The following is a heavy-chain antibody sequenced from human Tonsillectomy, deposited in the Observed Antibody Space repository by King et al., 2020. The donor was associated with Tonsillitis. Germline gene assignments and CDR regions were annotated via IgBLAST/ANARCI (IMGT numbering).Heavy chain of an antibody. J-gene: IGHJ6*02. Sequence: VQLVQSGGGLVQPGGSLRLSCAASGFPFNTYSMNWVRQAPGKGLEWVSYINSGSITTYYADSVKGRFTISRDNAKESLYLQLNSLRDEDTAVYYCARDPHEGYCDLGGCYSLRGDHDYGMDVWGQGTTVTVSS. V-gene: IGHV3-48*02. CDR2: INSGSITT. CDR1: GFPFNTYS. CDR3: ARDPHEGYCDLGGCYSLRGDHDYGMDV. D-gene: IGHD2-15*01.